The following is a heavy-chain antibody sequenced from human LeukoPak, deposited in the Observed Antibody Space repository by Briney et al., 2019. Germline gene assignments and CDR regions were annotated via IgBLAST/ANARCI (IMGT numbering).Heavy chain of an antibody. CDR1: GFTFDDYA. J-gene: IGHJ4*02. Sequence: PGGSLGLSCAASGFTFDDYAMHWVRQAPGKGLEWVSGISWNSGSIGYADSAKGRFTISRDNAKNSLYLQMNSLRAEDTALYYCAKDDSATVTTGFFDYWGQGTLVTVSS. D-gene: IGHD4-11*01. CDR3: AKDDSATVTTGFFDY. CDR2: ISWNSGSI. V-gene: IGHV3-9*01.